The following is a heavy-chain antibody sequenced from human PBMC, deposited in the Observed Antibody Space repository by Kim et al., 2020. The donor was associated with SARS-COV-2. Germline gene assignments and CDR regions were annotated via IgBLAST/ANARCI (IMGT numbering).Heavy chain of an antibody. Sequence: GGSLRLSCAASGFTLSNNAMSWVRQAPGRGLEWVSTISASAETTYYAGSVNGRFTISRDISKHTLYLQLSSLRADDTAIYYCAKARGGSGWPVFDCWGQG. D-gene: IGHD6-19*01. V-gene: IGHV3-23*01. CDR1: GFTLSNNA. CDR3: AKARGGSGWPVFDC. J-gene: IGHJ4*02. CDR2: ISASAETT.